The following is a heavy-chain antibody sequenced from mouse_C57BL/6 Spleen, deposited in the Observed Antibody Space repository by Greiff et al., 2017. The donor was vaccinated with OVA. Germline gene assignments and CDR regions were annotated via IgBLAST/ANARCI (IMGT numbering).Heavy chain of an antibody. CDR2: FNPGSGGT. D-gene: IGHD2-4*01. CDR3: ARGGLIRYRYFDV. J-gene: IGHJ1*03. Sequence: QVQLQQSGAELVRPGTSVKVSCKASGYAFTNYLIEWVKQRPGQGLEWIGVFNPGSGGTTYNEKFKGKAPLTADKSSSTVDMQLSIRTYEDSAVYFCARGGLIRYRYFDVWGTGTTGTVSS. CDR1: GYAFTNYL. V-gene: IGHV1-54*01.